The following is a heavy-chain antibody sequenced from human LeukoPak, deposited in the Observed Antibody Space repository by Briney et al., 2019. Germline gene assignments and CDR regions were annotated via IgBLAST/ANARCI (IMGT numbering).Heavy chain of an antibody. CDR2: IKSKTDGAAT. CDR1: GFTFSNAW. V-gene: IGHV3-15*01. D-gene: IGHD3-10*01. CDR3: TTATMIRGVSDY. Sequence: GGSLRLSCADSGFTFSNAWMSWVRQAPGKGLEWVGRIKSKTDGAATDYAAPVKGRFTISRDDSKNSLYLQMNSLKTEDTAVYYCTTATMIRGVSDYWGQGTLVTVSS. J-gene: IGHJ4*02.